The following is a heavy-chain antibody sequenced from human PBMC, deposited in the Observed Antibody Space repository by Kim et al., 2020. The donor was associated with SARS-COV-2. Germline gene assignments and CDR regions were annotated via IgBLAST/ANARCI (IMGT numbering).Heavy chain of an antibody. Sequence: ASVKVSCKASGYTFTSYAMNWVRQAPGQGLEWMGWINTNTGNPTYAQGFTGRFVFSLDTSGSTAYLQISSLKAEDTAVYYCARGSLPGQQLVGGGGYWGQGTLVTVSS. CDR1: GYTFTSYA. D-gene: IGHD6-13*01. CDR2: INTNTGNP. V-gene: IGHV7-4-1*02. CDR3: ARGSLPGQQLVGGGGY. J-gene: IGHJ4*02.